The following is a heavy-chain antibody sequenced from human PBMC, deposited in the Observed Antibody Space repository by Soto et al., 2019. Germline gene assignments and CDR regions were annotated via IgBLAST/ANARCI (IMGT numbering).Heavy chain of an antibody. D-gene: IGHD5-12*01. CDR2: IYWDDDK. Sequence: QITLKESGPTLVKPTQTLTLTCTFSGFSLSTSGVGVGWIRQPPGKALEGLALIYWDDDKRYSPSLKSRLTITTDPYKNQVVLTMTDMDPVDTATYCCADRGDGGYDVTPNFGYWGQGTLVTVSS. J-gene: IGHJ4*02. CDR3: ADRGDGGYDVTPNFGY. CDR1: GFSLSTSGVG. V-gene: IGHV2-5*02.